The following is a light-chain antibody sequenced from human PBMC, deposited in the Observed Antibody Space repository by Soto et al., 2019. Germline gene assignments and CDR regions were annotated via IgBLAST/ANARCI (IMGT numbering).Light chain of an antibody. J-gene: IGKJ2*01. CDR3: QQYNSYPL. CDR2: KAA. Sequence: DIQMTQSPSTLSASVGDRVTITCRASQSISSWLAWYQQKPGKAPKLLIYKAASLDSGVPSRFSGSGSGTEFTLTISSLQPDDFAIYYCQQYNSYPLFGQGTKLEIK. CDR1: QSISSW. V-gene: IGKV1-5*03.